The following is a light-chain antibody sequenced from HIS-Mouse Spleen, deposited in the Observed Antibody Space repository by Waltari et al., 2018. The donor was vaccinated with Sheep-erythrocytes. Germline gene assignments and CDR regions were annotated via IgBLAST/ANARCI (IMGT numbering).Light chain of an antibody. CDR2: ASS. CDR3: QQANSFPIT. Sequence: DIQMTQSPSSVSASVGDRVTITCRASQGISSWLALYQQKPVKAPKLLIYASSSLQSGVPSRVSGSGSGTDYTLTISSLQPEDFATYYCQQANSFPITFGQGTRLEIK. J-gene: IGKJ5*01. CDR1: QGISSW. V-gene: IGKV1-12*01.